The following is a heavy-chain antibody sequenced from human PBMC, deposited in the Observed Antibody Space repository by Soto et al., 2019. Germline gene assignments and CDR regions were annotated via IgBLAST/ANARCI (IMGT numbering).Heavy chain of an antibody. CDR1: GFSLSTNEVS. V-gene: IGHV2-5*02. CDR3: AHRDGARFYFDY. CDR2: IYWDDDK. Sequence: QITLKESGPTVVKPTQTLTLTCTLSGFSLSTNEVSVGWIRQPPGKALEWLALIYWDDDKRYSPSLKNRLTITKDTSKNQVVLTMTNMDPGDTATYYCAHRDGARFYFDYWGQGTLVTFTS. J-gene: IGHJ4*02.